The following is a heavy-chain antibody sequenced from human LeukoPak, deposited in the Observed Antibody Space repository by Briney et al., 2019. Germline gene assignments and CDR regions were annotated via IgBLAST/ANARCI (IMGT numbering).Heavy chain of an antibody. CDR3: ARGDYDILTGYYSIFDY. D-gene: IGHD3-9*01. CDR2: IYTSGST. V-gene: IGHV4-61*02. CDR1: GGSISSGSYY. Sequence: SETLSLTCTVSGGSISSGSYYWSWIRQPAGKGLEWIGRIYTSGSTNYNPSLKSRVTISLDTSKNQFSLKLSSVTAADTAVYYCARGDYDILTGYYSIFDYWGQGTLVTVSS. J-gene: IGHJ4*02.